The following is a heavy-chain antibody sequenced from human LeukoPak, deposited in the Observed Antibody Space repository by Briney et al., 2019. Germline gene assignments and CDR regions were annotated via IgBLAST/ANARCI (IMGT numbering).Heavy chain of an antibody. V-gene: IGHV1-18*01. Sequence: ASVKVSCKASGYTFTSYGISWVRQAPGQGLEWMGWIRAYNGNTNYAQKLQGRVTMTTDTSTSTAYMELRSLRSDDTAVYYCARGTTMTSRDWWFDPWGQGTLVTVSS. CDR1: GYTFTSYG. CDR2: IRAYNGNT. CDR3: ARGTTMTSRDWWFDP. J-gene: IGHJ5*02. D-gene: IGHD4-17*01.